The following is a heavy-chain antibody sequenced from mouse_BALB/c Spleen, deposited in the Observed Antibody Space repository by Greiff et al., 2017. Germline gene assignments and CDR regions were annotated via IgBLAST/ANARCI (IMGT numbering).Heavy chain of an antibody. J-gene: IGHJ3*01. D-gene: IGHD1-1*01. CDR1: GFTFSDYY. CDR2: ISDGGSYT. V-gene: IGHV5-4*02. Sequence: EVQLVESGGGLVKPGGSLKLSCAASGFTFSDYYMYWVRQTPEKRLEWVATISDGGSYTYYPDSVKGRFTISRDNAKNNLYLQMSSLKSEDTAMYYCARDTLYYGSSYVAYWGQGTLVTVSA. CDR3: ARDTLYYGSSYVAY.